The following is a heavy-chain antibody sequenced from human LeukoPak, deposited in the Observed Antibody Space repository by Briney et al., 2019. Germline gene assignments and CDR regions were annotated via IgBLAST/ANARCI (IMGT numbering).Heavy chain of an antibody. CDR1: GGSISSSSYY. J-gene: IGHJ4*02. D-gene: IGHD6-19*01. CDR2: IYYSGST. Sequence: SETLSLTCSVSGGSISSSSYYWGWIRQPPGKGLEWIGSIYYSGSTYYNASLKSQLTISVDTSKNQFSLKLSSVTAADTAVYYCARLGRVRQWLSGKSYYFDYWGQGTLVTVSS. CDR3: ARLGRVRQWLSGKSYYFDY. V-gene: IGHV4-39*01.